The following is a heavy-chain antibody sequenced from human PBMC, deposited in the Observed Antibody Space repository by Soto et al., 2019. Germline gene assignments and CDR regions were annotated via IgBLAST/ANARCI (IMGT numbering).Heavy chain of an antibody. Sequence: EVQLVESGGGLVQPGGSLRLSCAASGFTFSSYWMSWVRQAPGKGLEWVANIKQDGSEKYYVDSVKGRFTNYRDNAKNSLYLQMNSLRAEDTAVYYCAGGLRIFGVGDFDYWGQATLVTVSS. CDR3: AGGLRIFGVGDFDY. CDR1: GFTFSSYW. CDR2: IKQDGSEK. D-gene: IGHD3-3*01. V-gene: IGHV3-7*03. J-gene: IGHJ4*02.